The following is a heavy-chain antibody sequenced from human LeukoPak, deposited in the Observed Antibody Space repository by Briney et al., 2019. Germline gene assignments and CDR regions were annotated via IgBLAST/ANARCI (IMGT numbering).Heavy chain of an antibody. D-gene: IGHD6-19*01. Sequence: GASVKVSFNASGFTFTSYGISWVRQAPGQGLEWMGWISVHNGNTNYTQKVQGRVTITTDTSTSTAYMELTSLRSDDTAVYFCARDRTPWVAGTRGMDVWGQGTAVTVS. CDR2: ISVHNGNT. J-gene: IGHJ6*02. CDR3: ARDRTPWVAGTRGMDV. V-gene: IGHV1-18*01. CDR1: GFTFTSYG.